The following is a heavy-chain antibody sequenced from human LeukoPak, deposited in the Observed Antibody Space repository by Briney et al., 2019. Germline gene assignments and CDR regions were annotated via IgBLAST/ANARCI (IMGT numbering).Heavy chain of an antibody. J-gene: IGHJ5*02. CDR1: GYSISSGYY. CDR2: IYHSGSS. V-gene: IGHV4-38-2*02. D-gene: IGHD3-10*01. CDR3: ARASRGKVRFDP. Sequence: PSETLSLTCTVSGYSISSGYYWGWIRQPPGKGLEWIGSIYHSGSSYYNPSLKSRVIISVDTSNNHFSLKLSSVTAADTAVYYCARASRGKVRFDPWGQGTLVTVSS.